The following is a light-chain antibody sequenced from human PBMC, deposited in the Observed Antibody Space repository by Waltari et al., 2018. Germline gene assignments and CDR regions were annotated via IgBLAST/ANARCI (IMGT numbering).Light chain of an antibody. CDR2: AAT. CDR3: LQHNSYPYS. V-gene: IGKV1-17*01. J-gene: IGKJ2*03. CDR1: QGISSY. Sequence: DIQMTKSPSSLSASVGDTVPITCRASQGISSYLNWFQQKPGKAPKLLIYAATTLQSGVPSRFSGSGSGTEFTLTISSLQPEDFAAYYCLQHNSYPYSFGQGTKVEIK.